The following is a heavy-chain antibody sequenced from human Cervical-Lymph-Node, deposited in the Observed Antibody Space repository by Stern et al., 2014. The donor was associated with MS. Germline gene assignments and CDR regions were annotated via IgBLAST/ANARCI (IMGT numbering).Heavy chain of an antibody. CDR3: ASSTSRSEYGMDV. Sequence: VQLVQSGPGLVKPSETLSLTCTVSGGSISSHYWSWIRQPPGKGLEWIGYIYNSGSTNYNPSLKSRVSMSVDTSKNQFSLKLSSVTAADTALYFCASSTSRSEYGMDVWGQGTTVTVSS. V-gene: IGHV4-59*11. CDR2: IYNSGST. CDR1: GGSISSHY. D-gene: IGHD2-2*01. J-gene: IGHJ6*02.